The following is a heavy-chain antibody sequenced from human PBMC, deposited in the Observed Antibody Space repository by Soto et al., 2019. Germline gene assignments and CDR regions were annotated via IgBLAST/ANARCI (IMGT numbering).Heavy chain of an antibody. J-gene: IGHJ4*02. Sequence: QVQLVESGGGVVQPGRSLRLSCAASGFTFSSYGMHWVRQAPGKGLEWVAVIWYDGSNKYYADSVKGRFTISRDNSKNTLYLQMNSLRAEDTAVYYCARDRGSGCVGYYFDYWGQGTLVTVSS. CDR2: IWYDGSNK. V-gene: IGHV3-33*01. CDR3: ARDRGSGCVGYYFDY. CDR1: GFTFSSYG. D-gene: IGHD6-19*01.